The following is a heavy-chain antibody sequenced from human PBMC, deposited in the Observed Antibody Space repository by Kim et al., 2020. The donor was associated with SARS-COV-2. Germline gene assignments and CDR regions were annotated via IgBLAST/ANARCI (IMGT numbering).Heavy chain of an antibody. V-gene: IGHV1-46*01. Sequence: GSTTHAQRFQGRVTMTRDTSTSTVYMELSSLRSEDTAVYYCARNPGGFEYWGQGTLVTVSS. CDR2: GST. D-gene: IGHD3-10*01. J-gene: IGHJ4*02. CDR3: ARNPGGFEY.